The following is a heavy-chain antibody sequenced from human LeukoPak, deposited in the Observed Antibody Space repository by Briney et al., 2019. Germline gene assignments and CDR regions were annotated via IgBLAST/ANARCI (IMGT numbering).Heavy chain of an antibody. V-gene: IGHV4-59*06. CDR1: GGSFSGYY. Sequence: SETLSLTCAVYGGSFSGYYWSWIRQHPGKGLEWIGYIYYSGSTYYNPSLKSRVTISVDTSKNQFSLKLSSVTAADTAVYYCATQRRYCSGGSCYSWGQGTLVTVSS. CDR3: ATQRRYCSGGSCYS. CDR2: IYYSGST. D-gene: IGHD2-15*01. J-gene: IGHJ4*02.